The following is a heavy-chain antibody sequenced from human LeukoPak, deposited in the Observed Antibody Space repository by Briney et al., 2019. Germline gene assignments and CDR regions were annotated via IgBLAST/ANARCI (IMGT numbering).Heavy chain of an antibody. CDR2: IRSKANSYAT. CDR3: TRYVRLGELSLDY. V-gene: IGHV3-73*01. CDR1: GFTFSSYG. J-gene: IGHJ4*02. Sequence: PGGSLRLSCAASGFTFSSYGMHWVRQASGKGLEWVGRIRSKANSYATAYAASVKGRFTISRDDSKNTAYLQMNSLKTEDTAVYYCTRYVRLGELSLDYWGQGTLVTVSS. D-gene: IGHD3-16*02.